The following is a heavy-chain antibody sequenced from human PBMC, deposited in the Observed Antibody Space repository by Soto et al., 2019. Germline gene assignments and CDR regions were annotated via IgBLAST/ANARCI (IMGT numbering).Heavy chain of an antibody. J-gene: IGHJ4*02. Sequence: QVQLVESGGGVVQPGRSLRLSCAAYGFTFSPYAMHWVRQAPGKGLEWVAVISYDGNNKNYADSVKGRLAISRDNSRNTLYLQMNSLRAEDTAVYYCARARLDTPALDYWGQGTLFTVSS. CDR2: ISYDGNNK. CDR1: GFTFSPYA. D-gene: IGHD2-2*01. V-gene: IGHV3-30*09. CDR3: ARARLDTPALDY.